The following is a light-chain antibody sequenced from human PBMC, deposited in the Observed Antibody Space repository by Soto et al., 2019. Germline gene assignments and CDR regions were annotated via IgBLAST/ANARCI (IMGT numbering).Light chain of an antibody. Sequence: QSVLTQPPSASGTPGQRVTISCSGSSSNIGSNTVNWYQQLPGTAPKLLIYSNNQRPSGVPDRFSGSKSGTPASLANSGLQSEDEADYYCAAWDDSLSRYVFGTGTKLTVL. J-gene: IGLJ1*01. CDR2: SNN. CDR3: AAWDDSLSRYV. CDR1: SSNIGSNT. V-gene: IGLV1-44*01.